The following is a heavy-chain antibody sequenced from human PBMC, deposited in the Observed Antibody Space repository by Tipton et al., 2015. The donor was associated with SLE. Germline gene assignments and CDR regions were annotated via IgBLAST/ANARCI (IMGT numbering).Heavy chain of an antibody. V-gene: IGHV3-30-3*01. D-gene: IGHD2-21*02. CDR3: ARGPVDRDGGPTYFDY. CDR1: GFTFSSYA. CDR2: ISYDGSNK. J-gene: IGHJ4*02. Sequence: SLRLSCAASGFTFSSYAMHWVRQAPGKGLEWVAVISYDGSNKYYADSVKGRFTISRDNSKNTLYLQMNSLRAEDTAVYYCARGPVDRDGGPTYFDYWGQGTLVTVSS.